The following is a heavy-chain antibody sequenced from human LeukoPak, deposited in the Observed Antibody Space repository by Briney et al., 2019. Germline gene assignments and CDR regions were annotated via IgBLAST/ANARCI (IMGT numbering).Heavy chain of an antibody. J-gene: IGHJ3*02. CDR1: GYTFTSYG. CDR2: ISAYNNGYT. D-gene: IGHD3-22*01. CDR3: ARDGRSSGYYQTDAFHI. Sequence: ASVKVSCKASGYTFTSYGISWVRQAPGQGLEWMGWISAYNNGYTNHTQKLQGRVTMTTDTSTSTAYMELRSLRSDDTAVYYCARDGRSSGYYQTDAFHIWGQGTMVTVSS. V-gene: IGHV1-18*01.